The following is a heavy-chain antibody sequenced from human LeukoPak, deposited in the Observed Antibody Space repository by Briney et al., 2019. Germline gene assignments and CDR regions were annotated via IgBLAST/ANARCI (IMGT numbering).Heavy chain of an antibody. CDR2: IPCDGSKK. CDR3: ARDNPATGDDFDY. CDR1: GFTFSSYA. V-gene: IGHV3-30-3*01. Sequence: GKTLRLSCAASGFTFSSYAMHWVPQAPGKGREWVAVIPCDGSKKYYADSVKGRFTISRDNSKNMLYLQMSSLRAEDSAVYYCARDNPATGDDFDYWGEGTLVTVSS. J-gene: IGHJ4*02. D-gene: IGHD1-1*01.